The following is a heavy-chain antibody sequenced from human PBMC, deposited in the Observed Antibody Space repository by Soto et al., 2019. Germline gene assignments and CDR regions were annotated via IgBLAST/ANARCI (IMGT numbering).Heavy chain of an antibody. Sequence: LKIAWKGAGYSLTIYWSGWVRQMPGKGLECMGIIYPGDSDTRYSPSFQGQVTISADKSISTAAETAVYYCARHGITGSYYDAFDIWGQGTMVTVSS. V-gene: IGHV5-51*01. D-gene: IGHD1-26*01. J-gene: IGHJ3*02. CDR1: GYSLTIYW. CDR2: IYPGDSDT. CDR3: YDAFDI.